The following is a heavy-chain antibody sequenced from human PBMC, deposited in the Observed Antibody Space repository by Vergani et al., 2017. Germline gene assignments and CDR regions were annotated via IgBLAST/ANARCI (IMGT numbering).Heavy chain of an antibody. Sequence: QVQLVQSGAEVKKPGSSVKVSCKASGGTFSSYAISWVRQAPGQGLEWMGGIIPIFGTANYAQKFQGRVTITADESTSTAYMELSSLRSEDTAVYYCARDRDYGSSYGMDVWGQGTTVTVSS. CDR1: GGTFSSYA. V-gene: IGHV1-69*01. CDR2: IIPIFGTA. J-gene: IGHJ6*02. CDR3: ARDRDYGSSYGMDV. D-gene: IGHD3-10*01.